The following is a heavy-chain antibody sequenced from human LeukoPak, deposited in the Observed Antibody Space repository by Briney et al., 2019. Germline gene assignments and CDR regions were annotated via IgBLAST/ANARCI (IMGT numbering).Heavy chain of an antibody. D-gene: IGHD2-15*01. J-gene: IGHJ3*02. CDR1: GGSFSGYY. V-gene: IGHV4-34*01. CDR2: INHSGST. CDR3: ARGSGSGGSRRAFDI. Sequence: SGPLSLPCAVSGGSFSGYYWSWIRQPPGKGLGWIGEINHSGSTNYNPSLKSRVTISVDTSKNQFSLKLSSVTAADTAVYYCARGSGSGGSRRAFDIWGQGTMVTVSS.